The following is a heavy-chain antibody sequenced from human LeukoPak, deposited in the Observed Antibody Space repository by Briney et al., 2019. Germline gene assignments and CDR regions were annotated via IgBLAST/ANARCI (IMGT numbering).Heavy chain of an antibody. CDR1: GFTFSSYW. J-gene: IGHJ4*02. CDR3: ARDGNYCSSTSCYAVDY. D-gene: IGHD2-2*01. V-gene: IGHV3-7*01. Sequence: PGGSLRLSCAASGFTFSSYWMSWVRQAPGKGLEWVANIKQDGSEKYYVDSVKGRFTISRDNAKNSLYLQMNSLRAEGTAVYYCARDGNYCSSTSCYAVDYWGQGTLVTVSS. CDR2: IKQDGSEK.